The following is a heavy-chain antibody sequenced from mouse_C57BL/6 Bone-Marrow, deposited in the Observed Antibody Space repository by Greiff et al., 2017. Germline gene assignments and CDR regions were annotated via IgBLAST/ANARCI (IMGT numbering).Heavy chain of an antibody. CDR3: ARALVWYFDV. CDR1: GFTFSDYY. CDR2: ISNGGGSP. Sequence: EVMLVESGGGLVQPGGSLKLSCAASGFTFSDYYMYWVRQTPEKRLEWVAYISNGGGSPYYPDTVKGRFTISRDNAKNTLYRHMSRLKSEDTAMYYCARALVWYFDVWGTGTTVTVSS. V-gene: IGHV5-12*01. J-gene: IGHJ1*03.